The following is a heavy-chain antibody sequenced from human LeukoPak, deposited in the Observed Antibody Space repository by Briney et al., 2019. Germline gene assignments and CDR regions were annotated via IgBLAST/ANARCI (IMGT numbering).Heavy chain of an antibody. J-gene: IGHJ6*02. CDR2: IYYSGST. D-gene: IGHD5-18*01. Sequence: SETLSPTCTVSGGSISSYYWSWIRQPAGKGLEWIGYIYYSGSTNYNPSLKSRVTISVDTSKNQFSLKLSSVTAADTAVYYCAREVTTHNYYYYGMDVWGQGTTVTVSS. V-gene: IGHV4-59*01. CDR3: AREVTTHNYYYYGMDV. CDR1: GGSISSYY.